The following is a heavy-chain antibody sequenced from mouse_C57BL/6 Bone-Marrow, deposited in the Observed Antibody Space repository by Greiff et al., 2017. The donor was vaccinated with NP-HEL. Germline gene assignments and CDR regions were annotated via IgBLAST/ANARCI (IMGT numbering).Heavy chain of an antibody. CDR1: GFTFSDYG. J-gene: IGHJ3*01. D-gene: IGHD2-4*01. V-gene: IGHV5-17*01. CDR2: ISSGSSTI. CDR3: ARRDYDWFAY. Sequence: EVKLVESGGGLVKPGGSLKLSCAASGFTFSDYGMHWVRQAPEKGLEWVAYISSGSSTIYYADTVKGRFPISRDNAKNTLFLQMTSLRSEDTAMYYCARRDYDWFAYWGQGTLVTVSA.